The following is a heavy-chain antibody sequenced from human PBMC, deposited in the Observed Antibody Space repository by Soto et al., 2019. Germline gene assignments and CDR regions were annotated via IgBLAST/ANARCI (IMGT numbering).Heavy chain of an antibody. CDR1: GFSLTTSGVG. D-gene: IGHD3-3*01. CDR3: AHRVLRTVFGLVTTTAIYFDF. V-gene: IGHV2-5*02. Sequence: QITLNESGPTPVKPRQTLTLTCTFSGFSLTTSGVGVGWIRQSPGKAPEWLALIYWDDDKRYSPSLKSRLTITKDASKNQVVLTMDDLDPADTATYYCAHRVLRTVFGLVTTTAIYFDFWGQGTPVAVSS. CDR2: IYWDDDK. J-gene: IGHJ4*02.